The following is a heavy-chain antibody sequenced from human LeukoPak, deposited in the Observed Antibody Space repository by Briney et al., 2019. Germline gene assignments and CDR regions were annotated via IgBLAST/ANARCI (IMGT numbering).Heavy chain of an antibody. J-gene: IGHJ4*02. CDR3: AKRGYCSSTGCPNHYYFDY. V-gene: IGHV3-30*02. Sequence: GGSLRLSCAASGFTFSSYGMHWVRQAPGKGLEWVAFVRYDGTNKYYADSVKGRFTISRDNSKNTLYLQMNSLRTEDTAVYYCAKRGYCSSTGCPNHYYFDYWGQGTLVTVSS. CDR2: VRYDGTNK. D-gene: IGHD2-2*01. CDR1: GFTFSSYG.